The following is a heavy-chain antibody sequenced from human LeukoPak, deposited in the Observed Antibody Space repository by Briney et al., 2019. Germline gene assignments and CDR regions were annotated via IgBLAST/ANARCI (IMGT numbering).Heavy chain of an antibody. CDR1: GFPFSSDA. Sequence: GGSLRLSCAGSGFPFSSDAMNWVRQAPGKGLEWVASISGSTGSTQYADSVKGRFTVSRDNSKNTLYLQMNSLRADDTAVYYCARGPGIQLWLGFQMDVWGQGTTVTVSS. V-gene: IGHV3-23*01. CDR3: ARGPGIQLWLGFQMDV. J-gene: IGHJ6*02. CDR2: ISGSTGST. D-gene: IGHD5-18*01.